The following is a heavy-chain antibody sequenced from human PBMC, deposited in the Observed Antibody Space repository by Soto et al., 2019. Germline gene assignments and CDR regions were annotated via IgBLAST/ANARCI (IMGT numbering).Heavy chain of an antibody. CDR3: ARPNMVRGIIGYSYYGMDV. CDR2: INHSGST. Sequence: QVQLQQWGAGLLKPSETLSLTCAVYGGSFSGYYWSWIRQPPGKGLEWIGGINHSGSTNYNPSLKSRVTISVDTPKNQFSLKLSSVTAADTAVYYCARPNMVRGIIGYSYYGMDVWGQGTTVTVSS. D-gene: IGHD3-10*01. V-gene: IGHV4-34*01. CDR1: GGSFSGYY. J-gene: IGHJ6*02.